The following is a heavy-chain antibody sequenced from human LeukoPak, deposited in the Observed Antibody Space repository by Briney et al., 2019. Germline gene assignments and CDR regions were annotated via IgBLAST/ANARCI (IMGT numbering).Heavy chain of an antibody. D-gene: IGHD2-15*01. CDR2: IYYSGST. V-gene: IGHV4-31*03. J-gene: IGHJ4*02. Sequence: ASETLSLTCTVSGGSISSGGYYWSWIRQHPGRGLEWIGYIYYSGSTYYNPSLKSRVTISVDTSKNQFSLKLSSVTAADTAVYYCAREGYCSGGSCYSYLGQGTLVTVSS. CDR1: GGSISSGGYY. CDR3: AREGYCSGGSCYSY.